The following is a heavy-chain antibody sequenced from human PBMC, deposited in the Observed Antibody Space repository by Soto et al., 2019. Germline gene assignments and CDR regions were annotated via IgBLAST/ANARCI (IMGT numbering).Heavy chain of an antibody. D-gene: IGHD2-15*01. CDR3: ARWGCSGTNCNLNQRSYDL. Sequence: GGSLRLSCAASGFIFNEYGMHWVRPDPGKGLEWVAVIWYDGSNKYYADSVKGRFTISRDNSKNTMSLQMNNLRAEDTAVYYCARWGCSGTNCNLNQRSYDLWGQGTLVTVSS. J-gene: IGHJ4*02. CDR2: IWYDGSNK. V-gene: IGHV3-33*03. CDR1: GFIFNEYG.